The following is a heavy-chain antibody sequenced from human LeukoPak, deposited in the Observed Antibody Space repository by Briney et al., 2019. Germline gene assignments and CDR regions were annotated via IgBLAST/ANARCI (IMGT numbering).Heavy chain of an antibody. J-gene: IGHJ5*02. CDR2: INPSGGSA. Sequence: ASVKVSCKASGYTFTSFYMHWVRQAPGQGLEWMGIINPSGGSATYAQKFQGRVTMTSDTSTSTVYMELSSLRSEDTAVYYCARGLGSESYYGSWGQGTLVTVSS. V-gene: IGHV1-46*01. CDR1: GYTFTSFY. D-gene: IGHD3-10*01. CDR3: ARGLGSESYYGS.